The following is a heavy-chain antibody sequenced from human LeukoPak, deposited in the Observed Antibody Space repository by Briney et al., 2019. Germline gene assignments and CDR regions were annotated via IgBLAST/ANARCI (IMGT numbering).Heavy chain of an antibody. J-gene: IGHJ3*02. CDR1: RFTFSNYG. V-gene: IGHV3-30*18. Sequence: PGGSLRLSCAASRFTFSNYGMHWVRQAPGKGLERVSFISYDGSNKYYADSVKGRFTISRDNSKNTLYLQMNSLKADDTAVYYCAKGLRWELPHGGDDAFDIWGQGTMVTVSS. CDR2: ISYDGSNK. CDR3: AKGLRWELPHGGDDAFDI. D-gene: IGHD1-26*01.